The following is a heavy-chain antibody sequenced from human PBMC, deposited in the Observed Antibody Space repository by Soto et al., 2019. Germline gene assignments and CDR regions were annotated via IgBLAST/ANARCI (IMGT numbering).Heavy chain of an antibody. Sequence: GGSLRLSCAASGFTFGRYAMSWVRQAPGKGLEWVSAISGSGGSTYYADSVKGRFTISRDNSKNTLYLQMNSLRAEDTAVYYCAKAGGLYYYDSSGYYSYFDYWGQGTLVTVSS. V-gene: IGHV3-23*01. J-gene: IGHJ4*02. D-gene: IGHD3-22*01. CDR1: GFTFGRYA. CDR3: AKAGGLYYYDSSGYYSYFDY. CDR2: ISGSGGST.